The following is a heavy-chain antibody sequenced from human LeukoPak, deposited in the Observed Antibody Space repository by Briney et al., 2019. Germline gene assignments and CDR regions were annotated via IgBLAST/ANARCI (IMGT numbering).Heavy chain of an antibody. V-gene: IGHV3-30-3*01. CDR3: ARANSSGWYKGLNFDY. CDR1: GFTFSSYA. Sequence: GGSLRLSCAASGFTFSSYAMHRVRQAPGKGLEWVAVISYDGSNKYYADSVKGRFTISRDNSKNTLYLQMNSLRAEDTAVYYCARANSSGWYKGLNFDYWGQGTLVTVSS. J-gene: IGHJ4*02. CDR2: ISYDGSNK. D-gene: IGHD6-19*01.